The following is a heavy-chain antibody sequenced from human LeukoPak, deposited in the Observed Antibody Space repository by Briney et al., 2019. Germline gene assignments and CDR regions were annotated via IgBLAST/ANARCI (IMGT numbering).Heavy chain of an antibody. CDR3: ARQTEYYYDSSGYYFRYMDV. V-gene: IGHV5-51*01. CDR2: IYPGDSDT. D-gene: IGHD3-22*01. J-gene: IGHJ6*03. Sequence: GESLKISCKGSGYSFTSYWIGWVRQMPGKGLERMGIIYPGDSDTRYSPSFQGQVTISADKSISTAYLQWSSLKASDTAMYYCARQTEYYYDSSGYYFRYMDVWGKGTTLTVSS. CDR1: GYSFTSYW.